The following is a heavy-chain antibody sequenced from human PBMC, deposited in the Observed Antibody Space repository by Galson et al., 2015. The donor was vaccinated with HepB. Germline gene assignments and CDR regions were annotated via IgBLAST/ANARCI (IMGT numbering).Heavy chain of an antibody. V-gene: IGHV3-30*03. CDR1: EFTFSDYG. Sequence: SLRLSCAVSEFTFSDYGMHWVRQAPGKELEWVALISKDGNNKYYGDSVKGRFTISRDNSKNTLYLQMNSLTPEDTALYYCAVMVIGYSSPGVFGHWGQGTPVTVSS. CDR3: AVMVIGYSSPGVFGH. D-gene: IGHD3-3*01. CDR2: ISKDGNNK. J-gene: IGHJ4*02.